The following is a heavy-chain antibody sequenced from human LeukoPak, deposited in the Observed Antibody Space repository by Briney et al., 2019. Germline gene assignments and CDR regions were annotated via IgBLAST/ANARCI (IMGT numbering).Heavy chain of an antibody. CDR1: GGTFSSYA. Sequence: SVKVSCKASGGTFSSYAISWVRQAPGQGLEWMGRIIPILGIANYAQKFQGRVTITADKSTSTAYMELSSLRSEDTAVYYCAGSGYCSSTSCYRDYYCYDMDVWGQGTTVTVSS. CDR3: AGSGYCSSTSCYRDYYCYDMDV. CDR2: IIPILGIA. D-gene: IGHD2-2*02. V-gene: IGHV1-69*04. J-gene: IGHJ6*02.